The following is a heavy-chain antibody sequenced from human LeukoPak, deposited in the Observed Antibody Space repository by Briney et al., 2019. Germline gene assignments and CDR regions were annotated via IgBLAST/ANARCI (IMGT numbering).Heavy chain of an antibody. D-gene: IGHD1-26*01. Sequence: ASLKVSCKASGYTFTGYYMHWVRQAPGQGLEWMGWINPNSGDSSYAQKFQGRVTMTRDTSISTAYMELSRLTSDDTAFYYCARTRTGYYGPLGYWGQGTLVAVSS. V-gene: IGHV1-2*02. CDR2: INPNSGDS. CDR3: ARTRTGYYGPLGY. J-gene: IGHJ4*02. CDR1: GYTFTGYY.